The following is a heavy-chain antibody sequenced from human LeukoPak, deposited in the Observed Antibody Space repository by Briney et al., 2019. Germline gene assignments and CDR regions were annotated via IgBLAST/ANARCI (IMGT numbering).Heavy chain of an antibody. CDR1: GFPFSDFH. V-gene: IGHV3-11*04. CDR3: ARVRPGSSGSYYRTS. CDR2: ITSGGGFK. D-gene: IGHD3-22*01. Sequence: PRGSLRLSCVGAGFPFSDFHMSWIRQAPGKGLEWVSYITSGGGFKYYADSVKGRFSISRDDSKNSVFLQMNSLRVEDTAVYYCARVRPGSSGSYYRTSWGQGTLVTVSS. J-gene: IGHJ4*02.